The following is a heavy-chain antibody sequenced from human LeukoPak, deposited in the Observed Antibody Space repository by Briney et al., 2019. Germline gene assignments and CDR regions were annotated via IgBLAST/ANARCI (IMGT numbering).Heavy chain of an antibody. CDR2: IYYSGST. CDR1: GGSISSYY. V-gene: IGHV4-59*08. CDR3: ARLSSLPSGWGSYYYYGMDV. J-gene: IGHJ6*02. D-gene: IGHD6-19*01. Sequence: SETLSLTCTVSGGSISSYYWSWIRQPPGKGLEWIGYIYYSGSTNYNPSLKSRVTISVDTSKNQFSLKLSSVTAADTAVYYCARLSSLPSGWGSYYYYGMDVWGQGTTVTVSS.